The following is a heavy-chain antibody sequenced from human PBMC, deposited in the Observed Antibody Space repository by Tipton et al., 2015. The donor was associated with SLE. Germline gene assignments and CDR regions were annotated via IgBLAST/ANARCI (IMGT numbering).Heavy chain of an antibody. V-gene: IGHV1-18*01. CDR2: ISTSTGNT. D-gene: IGHD6-13*01. CDR1: GYTFTTYG. Sequence: QLVQSGVEVKKPGASVRVSCKASGYTFTTYGINWVRQAPGQGLEWMGGISTSTGNTDYAQKFQDRVTMTSDTSTSTAYVELRSLRSDDTAVYYCATFSTSWYSHSFDIWGQGTMVTVSS. CDR3: ATFSTSWYSHSFDI. J-gene: IGHJ3*02.